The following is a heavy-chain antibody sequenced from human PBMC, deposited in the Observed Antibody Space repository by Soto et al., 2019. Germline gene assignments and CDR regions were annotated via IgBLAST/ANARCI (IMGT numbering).Heavy chain of an antibody. Sequence: EVQLVESGGGLVQPGRSLRLSCAASGFTFDDYAMHWVRQRPGKGLELVSGIDWNSGSVDYAGSLKGRFTIYRDNADKALYLQMRSLRADDTDLYYCVKGRGPYQVKYGMDVWGQGTTVTVSS. CDR1: GFTFDDYA. CDR2: IDWNSGSV. J-gene: IGHJ6*02. CDR3: VKGRGPYQVKYGMDV. V-gene: IGHV3-9*01. D-gene: IGHD2-21*01.